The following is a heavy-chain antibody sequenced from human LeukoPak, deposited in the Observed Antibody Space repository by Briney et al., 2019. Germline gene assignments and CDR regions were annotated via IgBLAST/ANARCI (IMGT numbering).Heavy chain of an antibody. Sequence: ASVKVSCKASGYTFTIYYLHWVRQAPGQGLEWMSIINPSGASTSYEQKFQGRVTMTSDTSTSRVYMELSSLRSEDTAVYYCARGIVTAAGTGGWYFDYWGQGTLVTVSS. CDR1: GYTFTIYY. J-gene: IGHJ4*02. CDR3: ARGIVTAAGTGGWYFDY. D-gene: IGHD6-13*01. CDR2: INPSGAST. V-gene: IGHV1-46*01.